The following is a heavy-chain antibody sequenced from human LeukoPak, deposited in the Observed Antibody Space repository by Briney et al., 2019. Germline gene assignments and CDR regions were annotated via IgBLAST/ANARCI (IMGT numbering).Heavy chain of an antibody. CDR3: ARDLVAGHWYLDL. J-gene: IGHJ2*01. V-gene: IGHV6-1*01. CDR2: TYYRSKWYN. Sequence: SQTLSLTCAISGDIVSSNSATWNWIRQSPSRGLEWLGRTYYRSKWYNDYAVSMKSRITINPDTSKNQFSLQLNSVTPEDMAVYYCARDLVAGHWYLDLWGRGTLVTVSS. CDR1: GDIVSSNSAT. D-gene: IGHD2-21*01.